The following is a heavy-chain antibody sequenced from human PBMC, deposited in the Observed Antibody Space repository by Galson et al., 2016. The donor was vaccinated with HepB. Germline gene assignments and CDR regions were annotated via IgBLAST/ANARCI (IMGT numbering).Heavy chain of an antibody. CDR2: INTNTGNA. V-gene: IGHV7-4-1*01. CDR1: GYSFTRFA. J-gene: IGHJ3*01. Sequence: SVKVSCKASGYSFTRFAMNWVRQAPGHGLEWMGWINTNTGNAMYDQGFTGRFVFSWDTSVSTAYLQIDSLEAEDTAVYYCARDLRNTAMRWPNPFDVWGQGTVVTVSS. CDR3: ARDLRNTAMRWPNPFDV. D-gene: IGHD5-18*01.